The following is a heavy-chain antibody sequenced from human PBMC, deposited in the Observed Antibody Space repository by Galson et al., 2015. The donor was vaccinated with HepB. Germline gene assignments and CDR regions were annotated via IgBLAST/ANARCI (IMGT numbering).Heavy chain of an antibody. D-gene: IGHD3-22*01. CDR2: ISSSSSTI. V-gene: IGHV3-48*02. Sequence: SLRLSCAASGFTFSSYSMNWVRQAPGKGLEWVSYISSSSSTIYYADSVKGRFTISRDNAKNSLYLQMNSLRDEDTAVYYCARDLYYDSSGYLLPGDAFDIWGQGTMVTVSS. J-gene: IGHJ3*02. CDR1: GFTFSSYS. CDR3: ARDLYYDSSGYLLPGDAFDI.